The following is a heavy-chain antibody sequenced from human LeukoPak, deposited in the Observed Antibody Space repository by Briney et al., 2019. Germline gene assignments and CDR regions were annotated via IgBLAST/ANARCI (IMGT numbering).Heavy chain of an antibody. D-gene: IGHD2-15*01. CDR3: AKDKDDAPTFDY. CDR1: GFTFSTYW. Sequence: GGSLRLSCAASGFTFSTYWMSWVRQAPGKGLEWVANIKQDGSEKSYVDSVKGRLTISRENAKNSLYLQMNSLRTEDTALYYCAKDKDDAPTFDYWGQGTLVTVSS. V-gene: IGHV3-7*03. CDR2: IKQDGSEK. J-gene: IGHJ4*02.